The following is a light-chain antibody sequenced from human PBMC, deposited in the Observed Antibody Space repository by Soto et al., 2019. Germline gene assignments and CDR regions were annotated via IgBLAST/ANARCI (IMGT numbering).Light chain of an antibody. V-gene: IGKV3-15*01. CDR3: QQYNNWPPGST. J-gene: IGKJ5*01. CDR1: QSVSSN. CDR2: GAS. Sequence: SPATLSVSPGERATLSCRASQSVSSNLAWYQQKPGQAPRLLIYGASTRATGIPARFSGSGSGTEFTLTISSLQSEDFAVYYCQQYNNWPPGSTFGQGTRLEIK.